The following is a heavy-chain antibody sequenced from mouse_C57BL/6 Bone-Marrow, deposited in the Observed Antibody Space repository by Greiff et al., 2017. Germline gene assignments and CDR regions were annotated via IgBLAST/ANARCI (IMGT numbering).Heavy chain of an antibody. V-gene: IGHV5-4*03. D-gene: IGHD2-1*01. J-gene: IGHJ2*01. Sequence: EVKLVESGGGLVKPGGSLKLSCAASGFTFSSYAMSWVRQTPGKRLEWVATISDGGSYTYYPDNVKGRFTISRDNAKNNLYLQMSNLKSEDTAMYYCARGTIYYGINFDFWGRGTTLTVTS. CDR1: GFTFSSYA. CDR3: ARGTIYYGINFDF. CDR2: ISDGGSYT.